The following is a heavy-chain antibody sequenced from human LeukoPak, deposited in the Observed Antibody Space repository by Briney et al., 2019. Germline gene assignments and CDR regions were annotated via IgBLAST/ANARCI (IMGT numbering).Heavy chain of an antibody. CDR2: ISGSGGST. J-gene: IGHJ6*02. V-gene: IGHV3-23*01. CDR3: AKGDCSSTSCHYYYYGMDV. CDR1: GFTFSSYV. Sequence: GGSLRLSCAASGFTFSSYVMSWVRQAPGKGLEWVAAISGSGGSTYYADSVKGRFTISRDNSRNTLYLQMNSLRAEDTAVYYCAKGDCSSTSCHYYYYGMDVWGQGTTVTVSS. D-gene: IGHD2-2*01.